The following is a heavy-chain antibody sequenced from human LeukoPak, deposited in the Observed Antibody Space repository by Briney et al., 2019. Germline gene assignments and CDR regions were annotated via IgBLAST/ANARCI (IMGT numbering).Heavy chain of an antibody. D-gene: IGHD2-21*01. CDR1: GFTFSSYA. Sequence: GGSLRLSCAASGFTFSSYAMSWVRQAQGKGLEWVSAISGSGGSTYYADSVKGRFTISRDNSKNTLYLQMNSLRAEDTAVYYCANLPWAPYCGGDCFPNYYYYYMDVWGKGTTVTVSS. J-gene: IGHJ6*03. V-gene: IGHV3-23*01. CDR3: ANLPWAPYCGGDCFPNYYYYYMDV. CDR2: ISGSGGST.